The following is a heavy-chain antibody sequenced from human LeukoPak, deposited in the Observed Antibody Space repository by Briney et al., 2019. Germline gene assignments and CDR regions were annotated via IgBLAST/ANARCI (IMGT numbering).Heavy chain of an antibody. Sequence: SGGSLRLSCAPSGFTFSSHDMHCARHVTGKGLECVSSIGTAGDPYYPGCVKDRFTIYREDAKNSLYVQMNSLREGDTAVYFCARGQGSGSYHYYYYGMDVWGQGTTVTVSS. V-gene: IGHV3-13*05. D-gene: IGHD1-26*01. CDR2: IGTAGDP. CDR1: GFTFSSHD. J-gene: IGHJ6*02. CDR3: ARGQGSGSYHYYYYGMDV.